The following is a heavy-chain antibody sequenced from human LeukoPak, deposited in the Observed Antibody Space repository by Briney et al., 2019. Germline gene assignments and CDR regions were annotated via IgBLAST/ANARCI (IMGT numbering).Heavy chain of an antibody. CDR2: ISGSGGST. CDR3: ARGITGTTSHYYYYYYMDV. Sequence: GGSLRLSCAASGFTFSSYAMSWVRQAPGKGVEWVSAISGSGGSTYYADSVKGRFTISRDNSKNTLYLQMNSLRAEDTAVYYCARGITGTTSHYYYYYYMDVWGKGTTVTVSS. V-gene: IGHV3-23*01. J-gene: IGHJ6*03. CDR1: GFTFSSYA. D-gene: IGHD1-7*01.